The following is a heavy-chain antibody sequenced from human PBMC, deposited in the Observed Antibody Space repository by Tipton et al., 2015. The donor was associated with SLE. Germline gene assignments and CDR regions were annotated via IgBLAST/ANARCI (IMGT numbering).Heavy chain of an antibody. V-gene: IGHV4-34*01. CDR2: INHSGST. Sequence: TLSLTCAVYGGSFSGYYWSWIRQPPGKGLEWIGEINHSGSTNYNPSLKSRVTISVDTSKNQFSLKLSSVTAADTAVYYCAKLRGVVRGALGGWGQGTLVTVSS. CDR1: GGSFSGYY. J-gene: IGHJ4*02. CDR3: AKLRGVVRGALGG. D-gene: IGHD3-10*01.